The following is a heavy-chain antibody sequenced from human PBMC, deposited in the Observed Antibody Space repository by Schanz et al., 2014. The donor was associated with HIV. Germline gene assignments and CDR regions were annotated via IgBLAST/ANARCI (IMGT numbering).Heavy chain of an antibody. Sequence: EVQLLESGGGLVQPGGSLRLSCAASGFPFSSYAMNWVRQAPGKGLEWVSAISGSGSSTYYADSVKGRFTISRDNSKNTLYLQMNSLRAEDTAVYYCARVRDTSYYDSSAYYLDYWGQGTLVTVSS. CDR2: ISGSGSST. V-gene: IGHV3-23*01. CDR1: GFPFSSYA. D-gene: IGHD3-22*01. CDR3: ARVRDTSYYDSSAYYLDY. J-gene: IGHJ4*02.